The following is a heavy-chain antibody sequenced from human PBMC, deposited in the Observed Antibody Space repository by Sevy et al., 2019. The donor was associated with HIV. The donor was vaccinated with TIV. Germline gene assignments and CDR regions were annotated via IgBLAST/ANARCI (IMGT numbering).Heavy chain of an antibody. V-gene: IGHV1-2*02. CDR2: INPNSGCT. D-gene: IGHD1-26*01. J-gene: IGHJ4*02. CDR3: ARTLEWELLYTDY. Sequence: ASVKVSCKASGYTFTGYYMHWVRQAPGQGLEWMGWINPNSGCTNYAQKFQGRFTMTRDTSISTAYMELSRLRSDDTAVYYCARTLEWELLYTDYWGQGTLVTVSS. CDR1: GYTFTGYY.